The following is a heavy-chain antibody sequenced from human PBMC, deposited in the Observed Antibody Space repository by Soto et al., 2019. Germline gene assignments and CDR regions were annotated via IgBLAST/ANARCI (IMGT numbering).Heavy chain of an antibody. CDR2: INGDGYYT. V-gene: IGHV3-74*01. J-gene: IGHJ4*02. CDR1: GFSFSSYW. D-gene: IGHD2-15*01. Sequence: EVQLVESGGGLVQPGGSLRLSCAASGFSFSSYWMHWLRQVPGKGLVWVSRINGDGYYTNYADSVKGRFTISRDNAKNTLYLQMNSLRAEDTAVYYCARERGGYSSDFWGQGTLVTVSS. CDR3: ARERGGYSSDF.